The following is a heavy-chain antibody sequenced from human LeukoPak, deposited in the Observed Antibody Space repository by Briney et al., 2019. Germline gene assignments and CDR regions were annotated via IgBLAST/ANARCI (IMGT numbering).Heavy chain of an antibody. Sequence: GGSLRLSCAASGFTFSNYWMSWVRQAPGKGLEWVASIRPDGSDDYYMDSVKGRFTISRDNAENSLYLQTSSLRAEDTAVYYCARDATSTWNYYYGMDVWGQGTTVTVSS. CDR2: IRPDGSDD. D-gene: IGHD2-2*01. CDR3: ARDATSTWNYYYGMDV. V-gene: IGHV3-7*01. J-gene: IGHJ6*02. CDR1: GFTFSNYW.